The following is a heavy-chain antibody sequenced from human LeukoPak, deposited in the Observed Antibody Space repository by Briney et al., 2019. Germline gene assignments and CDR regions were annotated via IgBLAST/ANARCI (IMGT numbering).Heavy chain of an antibody. CDR1: GFTFSSYS. V-gene: IGHV3-48*04. CDR2: ISTSSSTI. D-gene: IGHD3-16*01. CDR3: ARDQGGVYDY. J-gene: IGHJ4*02. Sequence: GGPLRLSCAASGFTFSSYSMNWVRQAPGKGLEWVSYISTSSSTIYYADSVKGRFTISRDNAKNSLYLQMNSLRAEDTAVYYCARDQGGVYDYWGQGTLVTVSS.